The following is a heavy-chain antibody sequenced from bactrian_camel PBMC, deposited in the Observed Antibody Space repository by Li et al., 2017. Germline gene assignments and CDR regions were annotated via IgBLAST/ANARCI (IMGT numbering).Heavy chain of an antibody. CDR3: ATTQHPPGGSWDPLNH. V-gene: IGHV3S40*01. J-gene: IGHJ4*01. Sequence: VQLVESGGGSVQAGGSLRLSCPATSATAGSRCMGWFRRPPTAGREGVAVIAGGDGSTYYADSVKGRFTISRDNAKNTMYLQLKSLKSEDTALYYCATTQHPPGGSWDPLNHWGQGTQVTVS. D-gene: IGHD6*01. CDR2: IAGGDGST. CDR1: SATAGSRC.